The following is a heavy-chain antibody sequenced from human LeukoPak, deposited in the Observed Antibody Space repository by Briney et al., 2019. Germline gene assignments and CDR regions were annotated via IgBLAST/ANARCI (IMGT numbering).Heavy chain of an antibody. D-gene: IGHD2-21*02. V-gene: IGHV4-34*01. CDR1: GGFFSGYY. CDR2: INDSGST. Sequence: SETLSLTCAVYGGFFSGYYWSWIRQPPGKGLEWIGEINDSGSTNYNPSLKSRVTISVDTSKNQFSLKLSSVTAADTAVYYCARVYCGGDCYSGGPKYYFDYWGQGTLVTVSS. CDR3: ARVYCGGDCYSGGPKYYFDY. J-gene: IGHJ4*02.